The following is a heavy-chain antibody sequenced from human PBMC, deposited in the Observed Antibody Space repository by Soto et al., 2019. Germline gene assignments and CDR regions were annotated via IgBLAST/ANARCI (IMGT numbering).Heavy chain of an antibody. V-gene: IGHV2-5*01. CDR3: AHRVLRTVFGLVTTTAIYFDF. D-gene: IGHD3-3*01. CDR1: GFSLTTSGVG. Sequence: QITLNESGPTVVRPTETLTLTCRFSGFSLTTSGVGVGWIRQSPGKAPEWLALIYWHDDKRYSPSLKTRLTINKDTSKNQVVLTVSDLDPTDTATYYCAHRVLRTVFGLVTTTAIYFDFWGQGTPVAVSS. CDR2: IYWHDDK. J-gene: IGHJ4*02.